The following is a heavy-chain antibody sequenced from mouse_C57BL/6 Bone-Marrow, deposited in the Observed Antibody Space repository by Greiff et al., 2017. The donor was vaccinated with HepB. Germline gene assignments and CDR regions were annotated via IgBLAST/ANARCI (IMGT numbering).Heavy chain of an antibody. Sequence: VQLKESGAELVKPGASVKLSCTASGFNIKDYYMHWVKQRTEQGLEWIGRIDPEDGETKYAPKFQGKATITADTSSNTAYLQLSSLTSEDTAVYYCALGNPYSYGISYWYFDVWGTGTTVTVSS. CDR3: ALGNPYSYGISYWYFDV. CDR1: GFNIKDYY. D-gene: IGHD1-1*01. J-gene: IGHJ1*03. CDR2: IDPEDGET. V-gene: IGHV14-2*01.